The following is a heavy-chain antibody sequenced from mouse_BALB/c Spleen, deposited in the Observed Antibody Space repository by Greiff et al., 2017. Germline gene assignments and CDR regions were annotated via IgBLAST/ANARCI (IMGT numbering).Heavy chain of an antibody. D-gene: IGHD3-1*01. CDR3: ARGATPYAMDY. CDR2: INPSSGYT. Sequence: QVQLKESAAELARPGASVKMSCKASGYTFTSYTMHWVKQRPGQGLEWIGYINPSSGYTEYNQKFKDKTTLTADKSSSTAYMQLSSLTSEDSAVYYCARGATPYAMDYWGQGTSVTVSS. V-gene: IGHV1-4*02. J-gene: IGHJ4*01. CDR1: GYTFTSYT.